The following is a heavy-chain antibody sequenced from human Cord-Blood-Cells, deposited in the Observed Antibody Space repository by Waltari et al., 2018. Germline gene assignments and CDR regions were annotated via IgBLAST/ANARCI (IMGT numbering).Heavy chain of an antibody. CDR1: GFTFGDYA. CDR2: IRSKAYGGKT. V-gene: IGHV3-49*05. Sequence: EVQLVESGGGLVKPGRSLRLSCTASGFTFGDYALSWFRPAAGQGLEWVGFIRSKAYGGKTEYAASVKGRFTISRDDSKSIAYLQMNSLKTEDTAVYYCTRGRKTTVTTFDYGGQGTLVTVSS. J-gene: IGHJ4*02. D-gene: IGHD4-17*01. CDR3: TRGRKTTVTTFDY.